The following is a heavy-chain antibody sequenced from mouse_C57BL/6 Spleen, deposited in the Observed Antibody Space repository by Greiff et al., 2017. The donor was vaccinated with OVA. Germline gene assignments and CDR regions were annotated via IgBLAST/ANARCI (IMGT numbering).Heavy chain of an antibody. D-gene: IGHD1-1*01. CDR2: INPSSGYT. J-gene: IGHJ3*01. CDR3: ARGEHGSSAWFAY. V-gene: IGHV1-4*01. Sequence: VQLQHSGAELARPGASVKMSCKASGYTFTSYTMHWVKQRPGQGLEWIGYINPSSGYTKYNQKFKDKATLTADKSSSTAYMQLSSLTSEDSAVYYCARGEHGSSAWFAYWGQGTLVTVSA. CDR1: GYTFTSYT.